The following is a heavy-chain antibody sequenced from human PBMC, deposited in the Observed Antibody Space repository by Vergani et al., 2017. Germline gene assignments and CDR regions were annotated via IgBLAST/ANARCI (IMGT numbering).Heavy chain of an antibody. CDR3: AKYAHDDDYGDYVFYYYYYYMDV. Sequence: EVQLLESGGGLVQPGGSLRLSCAASGFTFSSYAMSWVRQAPGKGLEWVSAIRGSGGSTYYADSVKGRFTISRDNTKNTLYLQMNSLRAEDTAVYYCAKYAHDDDYGDYVFYYYYYYMDVWGKGTTVTVSS. CDR1: GFTFSSYA. V-gene: IGHV3-23*01. D-gene: IGHD4-17*01. J-gene: IGHJ6*03. CDR2: IRGSGGST.